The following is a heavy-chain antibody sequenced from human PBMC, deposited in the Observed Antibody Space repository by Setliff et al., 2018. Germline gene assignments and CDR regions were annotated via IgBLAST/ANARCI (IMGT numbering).Heavy chain of an antibody. CDR2: MNPNTGNT. J-gene: IGHJ4*02. D-gene: IGHD3-22*01. CDR3: ALSLYYYNASGYYPFDY. V-gene: IGHV1-8*01. CDR1: GYSFSNYD. Sequence: GASVKVSCKASGYSFSNYDINWVRQATGQGLEWMGWMNPNTGNTGYAQKLQGRVSMTRSTSISTAYMELSSLRSEDTAVYYCALSLYYYNASGYYPFDYWGLGTLVTVPQ.